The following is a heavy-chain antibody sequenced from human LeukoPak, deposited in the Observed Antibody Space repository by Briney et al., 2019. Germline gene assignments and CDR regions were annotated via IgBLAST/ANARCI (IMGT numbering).Heavy chain of an antibody. V-gene: IGHV1-18*01. CDR1: GYTFTSYG. Sequence: GAAVKVSCKSSGYTFTSYGISWVRQAPGQGLEWMGWISAYNGNTNYAQKLQGRVTMTTDTSTSTAYMELRSLRSDDTAVYYCARVQQRNKELDYCGEGTLVTASS. CDR3: ARVQQRNKELDY. J-gene: IGHJ4*02. D-gene: IGHD6-13*01. CDR2: ISAYNGNT.